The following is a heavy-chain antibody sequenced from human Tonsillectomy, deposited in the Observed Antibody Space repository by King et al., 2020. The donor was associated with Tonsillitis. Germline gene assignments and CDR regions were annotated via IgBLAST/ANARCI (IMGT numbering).Heavy chain of an antibody. CDR1: GGSISSYY. V-gene: IGHV4-59*01. CDR3: ARYMATVTHFDY. CDR2: IYYSGST. J-gene: IGHJ4*02. Sequence: VQLQESGPGLVKPSETLSLTCTVSGGSISSYYWSWLRPPPGKGLEWIGYIYYSGSTNYNPSLKSRVTISVDTSKNQFSLKLSSVTAADTAVYYCARYMATVTHFDYWGQGTLVTVSS. D-gene: IGHD4-17*01.